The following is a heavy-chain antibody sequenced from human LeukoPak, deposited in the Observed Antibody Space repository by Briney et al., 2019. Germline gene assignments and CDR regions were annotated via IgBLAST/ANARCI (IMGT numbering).Heavy chain of an antibody. V-gene: IGHV3-23*01. CDR1: GFTFSSYA. Sequence: GGSLRLSCAASGFTFSSYAMSWVRQAPGKGLEWVSAISGSGGSTYYAGSVKGRFTISRDNSKNTLYLQMNSLRAEDTAVYYCAKGIAVAGPGYYGMDVWGKGTTVTVSS. D-gene: IGHD6-19*01. CDR3: AKGIAVAGPGYYGMDV. CDR2: ISGSGGST. J-gene: IGHJ6*04.